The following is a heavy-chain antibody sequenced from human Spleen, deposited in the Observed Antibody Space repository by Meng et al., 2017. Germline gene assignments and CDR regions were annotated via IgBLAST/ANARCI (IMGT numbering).Heavy chain of an antibody. V-gene: IGHV4-31*03. CDR2: IYYSGST. D-gene: IGHD3-22*01. J-gene: IGHJ4*02. CDR3: ARGRSPRLHYYDSSGYHRKYFDY. Sequence: SETLSLTCTVSGGSISSGGYYWSWIRQHPGKGLEWIGYIYYSGSTYYNPSLKSRVTISVDTSKNQFSLKLSSVTAADTAVYYCARGRSPRLHYYDSSGYHRKYFDYWGQGTLVTVSS. CDR1: GGSISSGGYY.